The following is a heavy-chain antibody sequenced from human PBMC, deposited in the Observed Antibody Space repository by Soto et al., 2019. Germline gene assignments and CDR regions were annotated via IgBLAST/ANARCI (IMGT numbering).Heavy chain of an antibody. CDR1: GYTFTGYY. CDR3: ARDARGDEAPMDY. D-gene: IGHD3-10*01. Sequence: GASVKVSCKASGYTFTGYYMHWVRQAPGQWLEWMGWINPNSGGTNYAQKFQGWVTMTRVSSISTAYMELSRLRSDDTAVYYCARDARGDEAPMDYWGQGTLVTVSS. J-gene: IGHJ4*02. CDR2: INPNSGGT. V-gene: IGHV1-2*04.